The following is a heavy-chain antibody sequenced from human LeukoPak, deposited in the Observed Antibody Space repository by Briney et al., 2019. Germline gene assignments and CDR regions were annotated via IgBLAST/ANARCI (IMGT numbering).Heavy chain of an antibody. J-gene: IGHJ5*02. CDR1: GFTFSSYS. V-gene: IGHV3-30*02. CDR2: IRYDGSNK. Sequence: GGSLRLSCAASGFTFSSYSMNWVRQAPGKGLEWVAFIRYDGSNKYYADSVKGRFTISRDNSKNTLYLQMNSLRAEDTAVYYCAKDGPPLVRGVIIKGDNWFDPWGQGTLVTVSS. D-gene: IGHD3-10*01. CDR3: AKDGPPLVRGVIIKGDNWFDP.